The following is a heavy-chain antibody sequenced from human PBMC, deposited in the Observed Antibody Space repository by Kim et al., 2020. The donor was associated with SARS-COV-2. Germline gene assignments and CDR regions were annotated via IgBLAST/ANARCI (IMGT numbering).Heavy chain of an antibody. Sequence: GGSLRLSCAASGFTFSTYWMTWVRQTPGKGLEWVANINQDGSAKTYVDSVKGRFTISRDNAQNSVYLEMKSLRAEDTAVYYCARPHSDHGDLVDFWGQGTLVTVSS. D-gene: IGHD4-17*01. V-gene: IGHV3-7*01. J-gene: IGHJ4*02. CDR1: GFTFSTYW. CDR3: ARPHSDHGDLVDF. CDR2: INQDGSAK.